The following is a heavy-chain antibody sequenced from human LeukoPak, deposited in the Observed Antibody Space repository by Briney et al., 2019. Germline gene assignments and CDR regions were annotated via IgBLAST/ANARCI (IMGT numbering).Heavy chain of an antibody. CDR1: GGSISSYY. Sequence: SETLSLTCTVSGGSISSYYWSWIRQPPGKGLEWIGYIYYSGSTNYNPSLKSRVTISVETSKNEFSLKLRSVTAADTAVYYCARFTTGGLYYFDYWGQGTLVTVSS. D-gene: IGHD2-8*02. V-gene: IGHV4-59*01. J-gene: IGHJ4*02. CDR2: IYYSGST. CDR3: ARFTTGGLYYFDY.